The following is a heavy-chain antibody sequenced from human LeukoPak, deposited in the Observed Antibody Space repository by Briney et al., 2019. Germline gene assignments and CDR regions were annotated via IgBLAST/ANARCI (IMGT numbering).Heavy chain of an antibody. CDR2: INHSGST. CDR3: ARGSPSNYDFWSGYFGRYYFDY. D-gene: IGHD3-3*01. J-gene: IGHJ4*02. CDR1: GGSFSGYY. V-gene: IGHV4-34*01. Sequence: PSETLSLTCAVYGGSFSGYYWSWIRQPPGKGLEWIGEINHSGSTNYNPSLKSRVTISVDTSKNQFSLKLSSVTAADTAVYYCARGSPSNYDFWSGYFGRYYFDYWGQGTLVTVSS.